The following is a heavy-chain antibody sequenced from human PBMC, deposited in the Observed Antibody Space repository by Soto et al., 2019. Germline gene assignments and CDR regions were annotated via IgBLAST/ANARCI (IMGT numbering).Heavy chain of an antibody. V-gene: IGHV1-18*01. CDR3: ARDLARFGVLFYYGMDV. J-gene: IGHJ6*02. CDR2: ISAYNGNT. Sequence: QVQLVQSGAEVKKPGASVKVSCKASGYTFTSYGISWVRQAPGQGLEWMGWISAYNGNTNYAQKLQGRVTMTTDTSTSTGYMELRSLRSVDTAVYYCARDLARFGVLFYYGMDVGGQGTTVTVSS. D-gene: IGHD3-10*01. CDR1: GYTFTSYG.